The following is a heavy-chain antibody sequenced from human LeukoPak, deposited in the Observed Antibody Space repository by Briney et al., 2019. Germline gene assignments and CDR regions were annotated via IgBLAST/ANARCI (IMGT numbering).Heavy chain of an antibody. CDR2: IRYDGSNK. CDR1: GFTFSSYG. J-gene: IGHJ6*03. D-gene: IGHD5/OR15-5a*01. CDR3: ARDPPSVYGRRYYYYMDV. Sequence: SGGGVVQPGGSLRLSCAASGFTFSSYGMHWVRQAPGKGLEWVAFIRYDGSNKYYADSVRGRFTISRDNSKNTLYLQMNSLRAEDTAVYYCARDPPSVYGRRYYYYMDVWGRGTTVTVSS. V-gene: IGHV3-30*02.